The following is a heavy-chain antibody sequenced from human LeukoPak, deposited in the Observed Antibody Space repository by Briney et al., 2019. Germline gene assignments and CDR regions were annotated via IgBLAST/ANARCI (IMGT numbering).Heavy chain of an antibody. Sequence: PGGPLRLSCAASGFTFTNYWTSWVRQAPGKGLEWVASIRQDGSETYYVDSVKGRFTISRDNAKNSLYLQMNSLRAEDTAMYFCARDGGYCGAGSCYDYWGQGTLVTVSS. J-gene: IGHJ4*02. CDR2: IRQDGSET. V-gene: IGHV3-7*01. D-gene: IGHD2-15*01. CDR3: ARDGGYCGAGSCYDY. CDR1: GFTFTNYW.